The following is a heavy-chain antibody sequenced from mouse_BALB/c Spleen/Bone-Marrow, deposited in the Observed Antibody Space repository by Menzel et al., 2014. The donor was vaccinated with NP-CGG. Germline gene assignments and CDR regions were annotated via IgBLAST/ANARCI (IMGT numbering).Heavy chain of an antibody. CDR3: ARLSYYVRFDY. Sequence: EVKVIESGGGLVQPGGSLKLSCAASGFDFSSYWMRWVRQAPGKGLEWIGEINPDSSRVNYTPSLKDKFIISRDNTKNTLYLQMSKVRFEDTALYYCARLSYYVRFDYWGQGTLVTVSA. J-gene: IGHJ3*01. CDR2: INPDSSRV. CDR1: GFDFSSYW. D-gene: IGHD1-1*01. V-gene: IGHV4-1*02.